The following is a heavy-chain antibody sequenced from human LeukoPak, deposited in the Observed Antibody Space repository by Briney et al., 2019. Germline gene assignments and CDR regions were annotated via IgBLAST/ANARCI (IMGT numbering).Heavy chain of an antibody. Sequence: GGPLRLFCAACGFTFSSYAMGWVPQARGEALVWVSSISGSGAGTYYADSVKGPCTISRDNSKNTLYLQMNSLRAEDTAVYYCAKADDDSPDYTNYFDYWGQGTLVTVSS. CDR2: ISGSGAGT. J-gene: IGHJ4*02. D-gene: IGHD3-22*01. CDR3: AKADDDSPDYTNYFDY. V-gene: IGHV3-23*01. CDR1: GFTFSSYA.